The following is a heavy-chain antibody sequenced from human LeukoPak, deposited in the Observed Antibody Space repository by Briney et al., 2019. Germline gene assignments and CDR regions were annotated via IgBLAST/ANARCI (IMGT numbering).Heavy chain of an antibody. CDR2: ISSSSSYI. CDR3: ARDADGDYYLDY. Sequence: GGSLRLSCAASGFTFSSYSMNWVRQAPGKGLECVSTISSSSSYIYYADSVKGRFTISRDKAKNSLYLQMNSLRAEDTAVYYCARDADGDYYLDYWGQGTLVTVSS. V-gene: IGHV3-21*01. D-gene: IGHD4-17*01. J-gene: IGHJ4*02. CDR1: GFTFSSYS.